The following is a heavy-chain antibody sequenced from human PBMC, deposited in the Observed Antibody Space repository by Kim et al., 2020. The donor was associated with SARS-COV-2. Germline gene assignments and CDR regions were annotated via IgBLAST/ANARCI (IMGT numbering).Heavy chain of an antibody. V-gene: IGHV3-23*01. J-gene: IGHJ4*02. CDR2: ISGSGGST. CDR1: GFTFSSYA. CDR3: AKHIVVVVAATHFDY. D-gene: IGHD2-15*01. Sequence: GGSLRLSCAASGFTFSSYAMSWVRQAPGMGLEWVSAISGSGGSTYYADPVKGRFTISRDNSKNTLYLQMNSLRAEDTAVYYCAKHIVVVVAATHFDYWGQGTLVTVSS.